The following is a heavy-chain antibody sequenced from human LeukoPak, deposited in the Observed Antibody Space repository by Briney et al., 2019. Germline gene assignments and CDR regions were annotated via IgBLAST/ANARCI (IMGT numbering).Heavy chain of an antibody. D-gene: IGHD2/OR15-2a*01. J-gene: IGHJ4*02. CDR3: AKDSSVSMMGIFGY. Sequence: PGGTLRLSCAASGLTFSSYAMSWVRQAPGKGLERVSIGSGSGSSTYYADSVKNRFTISRDNSKNTLYLQMNSLRAEATALYSCAKDSSVSMMGIFGYWGEGTLVTVSS. CDR1: GLTFSSYA. CDR2: GSGSGSST. V-gene: IGHV3-23*01.